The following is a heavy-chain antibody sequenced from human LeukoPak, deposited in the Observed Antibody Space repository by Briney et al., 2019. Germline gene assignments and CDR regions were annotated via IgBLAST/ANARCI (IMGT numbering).Heavy chain of an antibody. D-gene: IGHD2-2*02. CDR2: ISGSGGST. CDR1: GFTFSSYA. J-gene: IGHJ4*02. V-gene: IGHV3-23*01. CDR3: AKDLGIGYYSSTSCYTIDY. Sequence: GGSLRLSCAASGFTFSSYAMSWVRQAPGKGLEWVSAISGSGGSTYYADSVKGRFTISRDNSKNTLYLQMNSLRAEDTAVYYCAKDLGIGYYSSTSCYTIDYWGQGTLVTVSS.